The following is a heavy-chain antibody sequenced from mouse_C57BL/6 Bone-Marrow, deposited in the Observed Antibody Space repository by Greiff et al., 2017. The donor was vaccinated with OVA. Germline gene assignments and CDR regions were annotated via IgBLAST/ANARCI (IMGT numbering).Heavy chain of an antibody. CDR3: ARNEGATARGCAY. Sequence: QVQLKQSGAELVKPGASVKLSCKASGYTFTEYTIHWVKQRSGQGLEWIGWFYPGSGSIKYNENFKDKATLTADKSSSTVYMEHSRLTSEDSAVYFRARNEGATARGCAYWGQGTLVTVSA. V-gene: IGHV1-62-2*01. CDR2: FYPGSGSI. J-gene: IGHJ3*01. D-gene: IGHD3-2*01. CDR1: GYTFTEYT.